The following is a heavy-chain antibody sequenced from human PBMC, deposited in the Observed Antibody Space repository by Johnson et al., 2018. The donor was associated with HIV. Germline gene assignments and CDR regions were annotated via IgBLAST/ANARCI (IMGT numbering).Heavy chain of an antibody. D-gene: IGHD1-14*01. CDR3: AKENLGAFDI. CDR1: GFTFSSYG. Sequence: QVQLVESGGGVVQPGRSLRLSCAASGFTFSSYGMHWVRQAPGKGLEWVAVISYDGSNKYYEDSGKGQFTISRDNSKNTLDLQMNSLRAEDTAGYYCAKENLGAFDIWGQGTMVTVSS. V-gene: IGHV3-30*18. CDR2: ISYDGSNK. J-gene: IGHJ3*02.